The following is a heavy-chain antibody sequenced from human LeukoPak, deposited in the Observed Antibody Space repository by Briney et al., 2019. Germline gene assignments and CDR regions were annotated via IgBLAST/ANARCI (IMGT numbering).Heavy chain of an antibody. V-gene: IGHV3-11*01. J-gene: IGHJ6*02. D-gene: IGHD4-11*01. Sequence: GGSLRLYCAASGFTFSDYYMSWIRQATGKGLEWVSYISSSGSTIYYADSVKGRFTISRDNAKNSLYLQMNSLRAEDTAVYYCARESVTYGMDVWGQGTTVTVSS. CDR2: ISSSGSTI. CDR1: GFTFSDYY. CDR3: ARESVTYGMDV.